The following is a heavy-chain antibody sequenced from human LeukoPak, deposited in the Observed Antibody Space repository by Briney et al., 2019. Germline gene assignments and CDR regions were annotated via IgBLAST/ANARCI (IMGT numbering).Heavy chain of an antibody. Sequence: ASVKVSCKASGGTFSSYAISWVRQAPGQGLEWMGGINPIFGTANYAQKFQGRVTITADESTSTAYMELSSLRSEDTAVYYCARDLSSFGRFDPWGQGTLVTVSS. CDR3: ARDLSSFGRFDP. CDR2: INPIFGTA. J-gene: IGHJ5*02. CDR1: GGTFSSYA. D-gene: IGHD6-6*01. V-gene: IGHV1-69*13.